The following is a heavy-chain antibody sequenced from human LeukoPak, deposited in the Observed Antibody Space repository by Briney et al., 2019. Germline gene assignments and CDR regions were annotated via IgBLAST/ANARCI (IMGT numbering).Heavy chain of an antibody. V-gene: IGHV3-74*03. Sequence: GGSLRLSCAASGFTFSAYWMHWVRLAPGKGLAWVSGTNTDGSRTMYADSVKGRFTIARDNAKNTLYLQMNSLRAEDMAVYYCYGANAEHWGQGTVVTVSS. J-gene: IGHJ1*01. CDR1: GFTFSAYW. D-gene: IGHD4-23*01. CDR3: YGANAEH. CDR2: TNTDGSRT.